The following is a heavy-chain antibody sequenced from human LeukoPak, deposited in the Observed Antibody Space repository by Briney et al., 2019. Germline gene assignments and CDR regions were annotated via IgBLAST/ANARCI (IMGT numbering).Heavy chain of an antibody. CDR1: GFTFSSNY. J-gene: IGHJ5*02. D-gene: IGHD6-19*01. V-gene: IGHV3-53*01. Sequence: GGSLRLSCAASGFTFSSNYMSWVRQAPGKGLEWVSVIYSGGSTYYADSVKGRFTISRDNSKNTLYLQMNSLRAEDTAVYYCARVRSGWYRWFDPWGQGTLVTVSS. CDR2: IYSGGST. CDR3: ARVRSGWYRWFDP.